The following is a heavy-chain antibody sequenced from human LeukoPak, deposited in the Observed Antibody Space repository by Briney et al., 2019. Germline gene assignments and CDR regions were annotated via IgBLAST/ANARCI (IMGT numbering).Heavy chain of an antibody. CDR1: VYSFTDYY. CDR3: ARADRLHGGPYLIGP. D-gene: IGHD2-21*01. Sequence: VASVKVSCKTSVYSFTDYYMHWVRQAPGQGLEWMGWINPNSGGTSSAQKFQGRVTMTRDTSITTVYMDVSWLTSDDTAIYYCARADRLHGGPYLIGPWGQGTLVTVSS. J-gene: IGHJ5*02. CDR2: INPNSGGT. V-gene: IGHV1-2*02.